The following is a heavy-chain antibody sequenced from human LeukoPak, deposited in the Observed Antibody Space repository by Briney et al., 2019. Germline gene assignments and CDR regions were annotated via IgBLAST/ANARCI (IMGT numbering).Heavy chain of an antibody. CDR3: ARGHTRYFDY. J-gene: IGHJ4*02. CDR2: IYYSGST. V-gene: IGHV4-59*01. Sequence: SETLSLTCTVSGGSISNYYWSWIRQPPGEGLEWIGYIYYSGSTNYNPSLKSRVTISVDTSKNQFSLKLRSVTAADTAVYYCARGHTRYFDYWGQGTLVTVSS. CDR1: GGSISNYY.